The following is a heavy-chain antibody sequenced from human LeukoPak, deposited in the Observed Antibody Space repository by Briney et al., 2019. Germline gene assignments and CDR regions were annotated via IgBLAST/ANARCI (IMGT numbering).Heavy chain of an antibody. CDR2: IYSGGST. V-gene: IGHV3-66*01. J-gene: IGHJ4*02. CDR1: GFTVSSNY. D-gene: IGHD3-22*01. CDR3: ARGWRSYYDSSGYFDY. Sequence: PGGSLRLSCAASGFTVSSNYMSWVRQAPGKGLEWVSVIYSGGSTYYADSVKGRFTISRDNSKNTLYLQMNSLRAEDTAVYYCARGWRSYYDSSGYFDYWGQGTLVTVSS.